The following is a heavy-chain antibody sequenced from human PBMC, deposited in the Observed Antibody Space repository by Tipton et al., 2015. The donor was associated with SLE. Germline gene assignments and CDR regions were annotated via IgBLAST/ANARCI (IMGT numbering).Heavy chain of an antibody. D-gene: IGHD2-2*01. CDR1: GGSFSGYY. CDR2: INHSGST. J-gene: IGHJ4*02. CDR3: ARDGGSDSLKYWSIPSCPFAY. V-gene: IGHV4-34*01. Sequence: TLSLTCAVYGGSFSGYYWRWIRQPPGKGLEWIGEINHSGSTNYNPSLKSRVTISVDTSKNQFSLKLISVTAADTAVYYCARDGGSDSLKYWSIPSCPFAYWGQGPLVCISS.